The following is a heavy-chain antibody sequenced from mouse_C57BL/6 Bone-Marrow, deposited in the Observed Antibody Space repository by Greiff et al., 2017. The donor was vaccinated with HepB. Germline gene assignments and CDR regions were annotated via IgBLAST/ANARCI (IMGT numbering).Heavy chain of an antibody. CDR1: GYAFSSSW. CDR3: ARDYFFLYYGSSPYYYAMDY. J-gene: IGHJ4*01. Sequence: LQQSGPELVKPGASVKISCKASGYAFSSSWMNWVKQRPGKGLEWIGRIYPGDGDTNYNGKFKGKATLTADKSSSTAYMQLSSLTSEDSAVYFCARDYFFLYYGSSPYYYAMDYWGQGTSVTVSS. D-gene: IGHD1-1*01. CDR2: IYPGDGDT. V-gene: IGHV1-82*01.